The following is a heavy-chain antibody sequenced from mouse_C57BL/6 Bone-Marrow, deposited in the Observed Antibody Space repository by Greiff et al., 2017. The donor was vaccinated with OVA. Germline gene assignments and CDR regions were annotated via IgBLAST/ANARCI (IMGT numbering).Heavy chain of an antibody. V-gene: IGHV1-61*01. CDR3: ARHNYYGSSLFAY. D-gene: IGHD1-1*01. Sequence: QVQLQQPGAELVRPGSSVKLSCKASGYTFTSYWMDWVKQRPGQGLEWIGNIYPSDSETHYNQKFKDKATLTVDKSSSTAYMQLSSLTSEDSAVYYCARHNYYGSSLFAYWGQGTLVTVSA. CDR1: GYTFTSYW. J-gene: IGHJ3*01. CDR2: IYPSDSET.